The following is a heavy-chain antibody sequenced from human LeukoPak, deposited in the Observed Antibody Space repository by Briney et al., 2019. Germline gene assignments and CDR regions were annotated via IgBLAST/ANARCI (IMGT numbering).Heavy chain of an antibody. J-gene: IGHJ3*02. CDR1: GYTFTSYY. Sequence: ASVKVSCKASGYTFTSYYMHWVRQAPGQGLEWMGIINPSGGSTSYAQKFQGRVTMTRDTSTSTVYMGLSSLRSEDTAVYYCARDAHMVRDRRAFDIWGQGTMVTVSS. CDR3: ARDAHMVRDRRAFDI. V-gene: IGHV1-46*03. CDR2: INPSGGST. D-gene: IGHD3-10*01.